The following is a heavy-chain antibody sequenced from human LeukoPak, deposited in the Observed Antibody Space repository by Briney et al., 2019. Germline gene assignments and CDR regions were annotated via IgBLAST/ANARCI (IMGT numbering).Heavy chain of an antibody. V-gene: IGHV3-48*03. D-gene: IGHD2-2*03. Sequence: PGGSLRLSCAASGFTFSSYEMNWVRQAPGKGLEWVSYISSSGSTIYYADSVKGRFTISRDNAKNSLYLQMNSLRAEDTAVYYRARDMDSPFYYWGQGTLVTVSS. CDR2: ISSSGSTI. CDR1: GFTFSSYE. J-gene: IGHJ4*02. CDR3: ARDMDSPFYY.